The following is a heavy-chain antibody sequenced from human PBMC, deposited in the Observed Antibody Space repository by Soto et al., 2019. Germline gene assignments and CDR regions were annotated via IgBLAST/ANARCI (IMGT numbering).Heavy chain of an antibody. CDR2: IKSDGSST. CDR1: GFTFSSYW. Sequence: GGSLRLSCAASGFTFSSYWMHWVRQAPGKGLVWVSRIKSDGSSTSYADSVKGRFTISRDNAKNTLYLQMNSLRAEDTAVYYCVGSGWYPFYWGQGTLVTVSS. V-gene: IGHV3-74*01. CDR3: VGSGWYPFY. D-gene: IGHD6-19*01. J-gene: IGHJ4*02.